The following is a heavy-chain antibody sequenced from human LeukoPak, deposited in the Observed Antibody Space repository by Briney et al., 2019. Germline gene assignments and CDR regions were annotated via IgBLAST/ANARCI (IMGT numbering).Heavy chain of an antibody. D-gene: IGHD1-26*01. V-gene: IGHV1-46*01. J-gene: IGHJ3*02. Sequence: GASVKVSCKASGYTFTSYYMHWVRQAPGQGLEWMGIINPSGGSTSYAQKFQGRVTMTRDMSTSTVYMELSSLRSEDTAVYYCARDAKWELLPNDAFDIWGQGTMDTVSS. CDR3: ARDAKWELLPNDAFDI. CDR2: INPSGGST. CDR1: GYTFTSYY.